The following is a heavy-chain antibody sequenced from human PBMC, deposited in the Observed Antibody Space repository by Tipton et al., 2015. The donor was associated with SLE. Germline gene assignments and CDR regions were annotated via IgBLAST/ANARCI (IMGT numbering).Heavy chain of an antibody. Sequence: LRLSCSVSGGSINNDGDYWSWIRPYPGKNLEWIGYISYSGSTYYTHYNPSLKSRVTMSIDTSQNQFSLELNSVTAADTAVYYCATITLYSPASFDIWGQGTLVTVSS. CDR3: ATITLYSPASFDI. V-gene: IGHV4-31*03. CDR2: ISYSGST. D-gene: IGHD1-14*01. CDR1: GGSINNDGDY. J-gene: IGHJ3*02.